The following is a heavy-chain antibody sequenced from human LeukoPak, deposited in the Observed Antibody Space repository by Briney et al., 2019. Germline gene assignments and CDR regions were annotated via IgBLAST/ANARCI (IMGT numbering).Heavy chain of an antibody. CDR2: IYNDGST. CDR3: ARGNSGDSGHFDY. CDR1: GFTVSSNY. Sequence: GGSLRLSCAASGFTVSSNYMSWVRQAPGKGLEWVSVIYNDGSTYYADSVKGRFTISRDNSKNTLLLQMNSLRAEDTAVYYCARGNSGDSGHFDYWGQGTLVTVSS. J-gene: IGHJ4*02. V-gene: IGHV3-53*01. D-gene: IGHD1-26*01.